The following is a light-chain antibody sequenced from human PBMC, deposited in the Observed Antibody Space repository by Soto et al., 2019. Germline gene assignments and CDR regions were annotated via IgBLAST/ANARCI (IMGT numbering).Light chain of an antibody. J-gene: IGLJ1*01. V-gene: IGLV2-8*01. CDR3: RSYAGSSYV. CDR2: EVS. Sequence: QSALTQPPSASGSPGQSVTISCTGTSSDVGGYNYVSWYQQHPGKAPKLMIYEVSKRPSGVPDRFSGSKSGNTASLTVSGLQAEDEDNYYCRSYAGSSYVCGTGTKLTV. CDR1: SSDVGGYNY.